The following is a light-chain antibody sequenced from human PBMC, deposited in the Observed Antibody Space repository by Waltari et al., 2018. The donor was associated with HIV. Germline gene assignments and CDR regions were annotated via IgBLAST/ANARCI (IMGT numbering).Light chain of an antibody. Sequence: QSVLTHPPSVPAAPGQRVTISCTRSSSPIGAGSHVHWYQQLPGTAPKLLIYGNSNRPSGVPDRFSGSKSGTSASLAITGLQAEDEADYHCQSHDSSLSGYVFGTGTKVTVL. J-gene: IGLJ1*01. CDR1: SSPIGAGSH. CDR3: QSHDSSLSGYV. CDR2: GNS. V-gene: IGLV1-40*01.